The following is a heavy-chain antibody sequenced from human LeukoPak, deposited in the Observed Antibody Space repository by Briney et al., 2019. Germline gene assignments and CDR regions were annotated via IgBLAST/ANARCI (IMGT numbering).Heavy chain of an antibody. CDR3: ARVDDYADY. J-gene: IGHJ4*02. CDR2: IIPVFGIA. D-gene: IGHD4-17*01. Sequence: GASVKVSFKSSGGTFSSYDISWVRQAPGPGLEWMGRIIPVFGIANYAQKFQGRVTITADKSTSTAYMELGSLRSEDTAVYYCARVDDYADYWGQGTLVTVSS. CDR1: GGTFSSYD. V-gene: IGHV1-69*04.